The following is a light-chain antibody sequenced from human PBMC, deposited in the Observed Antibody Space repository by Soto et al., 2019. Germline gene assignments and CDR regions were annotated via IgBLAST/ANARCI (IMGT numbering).Light chain of an antibody. CDR1: QSISSW. J-gene: IGKJ3*01. CDR3: QQYNSYLFT. V-gene: IGKV1-5*01. Sequence: DIQMTQSPSTLSASVGDRVTITCRASQSISSWLAWYQQKPGKAPKLLIYDASSLESGVPSRFSGSGSGTEFTLTISSLQPDDFATYYCQQYNSYLFTFGHGTKVAIK. CDR2: DAS.